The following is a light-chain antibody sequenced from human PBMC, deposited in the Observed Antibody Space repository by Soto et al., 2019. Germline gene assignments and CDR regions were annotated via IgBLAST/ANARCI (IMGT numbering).Light chain of an antibody. Sequence: DIQMTQSPSTLSASVGDRVTITCRASQGFSTWLAWYQHKPGKAPKLLIYDASSLESGVPSRFSGSGSGTEFTLTISSLQPDDFATYYCQQYKSYSATFGQGTKVDIK. CDR2: DAS. CDR3: QQYKSYSAT. CDR1: QGFSTW. J-gene: IGKJ1*01. V-gene: IGKV1-5*01.